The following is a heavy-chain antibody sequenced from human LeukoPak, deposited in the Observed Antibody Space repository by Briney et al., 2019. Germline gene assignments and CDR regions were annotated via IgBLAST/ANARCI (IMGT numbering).Heavy chain of an antibody. D-gene: IGHD3-3*01. CDR3: ARDLRFSRYYDFWSGYSDYYYMDV. CDR2: ISSSSSYI. Sequence: GGSLRLSCAASGFTFSSYTVNWVRQAPGKGLEWVSSISSSSSYIYYADSVKGRFTISRDSAKNSLCLQMNSLRAEDTAVYYCARDLRFSRYYDFWSGYSDYYYMDVWGKGTTVTVSS. J-gene: IGHJ6*03. CDR1: GFTFSSYT. V-gene: IGHV3-21*01.